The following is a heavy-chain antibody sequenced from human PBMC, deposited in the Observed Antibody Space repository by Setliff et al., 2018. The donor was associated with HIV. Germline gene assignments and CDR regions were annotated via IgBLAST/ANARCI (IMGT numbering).Heavy chain of an antibody. CDR3: VRGDYRIIAAAGSGWFDP. Sequence: PSETLSLTCTVSGGSVSSKSFYWGWIRQPPGKGLEWIGSIRYSGTTHYNPSLKSRVTISVDTSNNQFSLKLRFVTAADTAVYYCVRGDYRIIAAAGSGWFDPWGQGTLVTV. J-gene: IGHJ5*02. CDR1: GGSVSSKSFY. CDR2: IRYSGTT. D-gene: IGHD6-13*01. V-gene: IGHV4-39*01.